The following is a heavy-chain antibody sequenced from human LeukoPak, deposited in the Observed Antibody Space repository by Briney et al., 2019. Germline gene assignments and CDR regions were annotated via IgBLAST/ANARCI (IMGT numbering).Heavy chain of an antibody. CDR2: INAGNSNT. V-gene: IGHV1-3*01. Sequence: GASVKVSRKASGYSFTSYAMHWVRQAPGQRLEWMGWINAGNSNTKYSQKFQGRVTITRDTSASTAYMELSSLRSEDTAVYYCARDSSPYMVTADFDYWGQGTLVTVSS. D-gene: IGHD2-21*02. CDR1: GYSFTSYA. J-gene: IGHJ4*02. CDR3: ARDSSPYMVTADFDY.